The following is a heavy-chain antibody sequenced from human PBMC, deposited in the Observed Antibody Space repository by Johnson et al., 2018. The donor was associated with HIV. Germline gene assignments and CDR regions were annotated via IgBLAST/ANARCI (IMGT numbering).Heavy chain of an antibody. Sequence: VQLVESGGGVVRPGGSLKLACAASGFTFSGSALHWVRQASGKGLEWIGHIRSKGVTYATAYAASVKGRFTISRDDSQNTAYLQMNSLRAEDTAVYYCARDPRLGELKIDRRGYAFDIWGQGTMVTVSS. J-gene: IGHJ3*02. CDR3: ARDPRLGELKIDRRGYAFDI. V-gene: IGHV3-73*01. D-gene: IGHD3-16*01. CDR2: IRSKGVTYAT. CDR1: GFTFSGSA.